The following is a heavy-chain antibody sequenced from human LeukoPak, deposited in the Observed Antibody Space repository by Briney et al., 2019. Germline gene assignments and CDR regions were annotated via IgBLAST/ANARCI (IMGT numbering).Heavy chain of an antibody. CDR3: ARGQIMVDY. J-gene: IGHJ4*02. V-gene: IGHV3-48*03. Sequence: GGSLRLSCAASGFTFSSYEMNWVRQAPGKGLEWVSYISSSGSTTYYADPVKGRFTISRDNSKNTLYLQMNSLRAEDTAVYYCARGQIMVDYWGQGTLVTVSS. CDR1: GFTFSSYE. D-gene: IGHD3-16*01. CDR2: ISSSGSTT.